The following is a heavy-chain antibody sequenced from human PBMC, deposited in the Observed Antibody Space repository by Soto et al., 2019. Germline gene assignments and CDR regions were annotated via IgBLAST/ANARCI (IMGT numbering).Heavy chain of an antibody. CDR2: INPNSGGT. J-gene: IGHJ5*02. V-gene: IGHV1-2*04. Sequence: ASVKVSCKASGYTFTGYYMHWVRQAPGQGLEWMGWINPNSGGTNYAQKFQGWVTMTRDTSISTAYMELSSLRSEDTAVYYCARDRPTLYELFRNWFDPWGQGTLVTVSS. CDR1: GYTFTGYY. CDR3: ARDRPTLYELFRNWFDP. D-gene: IGHD2-8*01.